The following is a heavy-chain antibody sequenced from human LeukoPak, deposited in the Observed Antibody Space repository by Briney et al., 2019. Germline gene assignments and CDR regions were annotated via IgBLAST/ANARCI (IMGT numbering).Heavy chain of an antibody. CDR1: GGSISSSSYY. D-gene: IGHD3-10*01. Sequence: SETLSLTCTVSGGSISSSSYYWGWIRQPPGKGLEWIGSIYYSGRTYYNPSLKSRVTISVDTSKNQFSLKLSSVTAADTAVYYCARAGKGSGSFYFDYWGQGTLVTVSS. J-gene: IGHJ4*02. V-gene: IGHV4-39*07. CDR3: ARAGKGSGSFYFDY. CDR2: IYYSGRT.